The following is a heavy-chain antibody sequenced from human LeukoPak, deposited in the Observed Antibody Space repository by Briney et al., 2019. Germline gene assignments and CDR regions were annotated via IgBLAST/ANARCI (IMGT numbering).Heavy chain of an antibody. CDR3: ARGAVLRFLEWLLPFDY. CDR2: MNPNSGNT. Sequence: GASVKVSCKASGYTFTSYDINWVRQATEQGLEWMGWMNPNSGNTGYAQKFQGRVTMTRNTSISTAYMELSSLRSEDTAVYYCARGAVLRFLEWLLPFDYWGQGTLVTVSS. V-gene: IGHV1-8*01. CDR1: GYTFTSYD. J-gene: IGHJ4*02. D-gene: IGHD3-3*01.